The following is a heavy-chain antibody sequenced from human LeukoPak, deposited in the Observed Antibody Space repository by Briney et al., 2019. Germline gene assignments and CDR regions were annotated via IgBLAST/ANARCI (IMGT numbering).Heavy chain of an antibody. D-gene: IGHD1-14*01. J-gene: IGHJ4*02. CDR1: GFTFTSDA. V-gene: IGHV3-21*01. Sequence: GGSLRLSCVASGFTFTSDAMNWVRQAPGKGLEWVSSISSNSSYIYYADSVKGRFTISRDNAKNSLYLQMNSLRAEDTAVYYCARSEPHDYWGQGTLVTVSS. CDR3: ARSEPHDY. CDR2: ISSNSSYI.